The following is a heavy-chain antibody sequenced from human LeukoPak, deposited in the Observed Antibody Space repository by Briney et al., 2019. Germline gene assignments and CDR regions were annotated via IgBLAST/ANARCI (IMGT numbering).Heavy chain of an antibody. Sequence: SETLSLTCTVSGGSISRYYWSWIRQPAGEGLEWIWRIYTSGSTNYNPSLKSRVTMSVDTSKNQFSLKLSSVTAADTAMYYCARAFRVAIFDYWGQGTLVTVSS. J-gene: IGHJ4*02. CDR3: ARAFRVAIFDY. V-gene: IGHV4-4*07. CDR1: GGSISRYY. D-gene: IGHD2-21*01. CDR2: IYTSGST.